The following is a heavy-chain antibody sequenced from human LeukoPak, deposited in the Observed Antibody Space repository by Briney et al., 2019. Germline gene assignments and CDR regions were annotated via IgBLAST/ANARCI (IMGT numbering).Heavy chain of an antibody. J-gene: IGHJ6*03. V-gene: IGHV1-18*01. CDR3: ARVRKQWLVSYYYYYMDV. D-gene: IGHD6-19*01. Sequence: VSVKVSCKASGYTFTSYGISWVRQAPGQGLEWMGWISAYNGNTNYAQKLQGRVTMTTDTSTSTAYMELRSLRSDDTAVYYCARVRKQWLVSYYYYYMDVWGKGTTVTVSS. CDR1: GYTFTSYG. CDR2: ISAYNGNT.